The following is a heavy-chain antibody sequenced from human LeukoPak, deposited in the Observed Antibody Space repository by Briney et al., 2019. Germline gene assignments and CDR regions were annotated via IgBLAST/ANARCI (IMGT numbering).Heavy chain of an antibody. D-gene: IGHD5-12*01. Sequence: PGGSLRLSCAASGFTFSSYSMNWVRQAPGKGLEWVSSISSSSSYIYYADSVKGRFTISRDNAKNSLYLQMNSLRAEDTAVYCCARDWSGYDSQWPPDYYYGMDVWGQGTTVTVSS. CDR2: ISSSSSYI. CDR3: ARDWSGYDSQWPPDYYYGMDV. CDR1: GFTFSSYS. V-gene: IGHV3-21*01. J-gene: IGHJ6*02.